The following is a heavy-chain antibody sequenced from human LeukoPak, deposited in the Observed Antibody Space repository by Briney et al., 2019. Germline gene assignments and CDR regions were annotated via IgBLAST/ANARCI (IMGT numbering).Heavy chain of an antibody. V-gene: IGHV4-4*01. CDR1: GGSLSSSNW. CDR2: IYRSVST. J-gene: IGHJ5*02. CDR3: ARERSSGWCRRHWFDP. Sequence: PGAPSLTCAVSGGSLSSSNWWSWVRQPPGKGLEGIGEIYRSVSTNYNPSLKSRVTISVDKSKNQLSLKLSSVTGADTAVYSWARERSSGWCRRHWFDPWGQGTLVTVSS. D-gene: IGHD6-19*01.